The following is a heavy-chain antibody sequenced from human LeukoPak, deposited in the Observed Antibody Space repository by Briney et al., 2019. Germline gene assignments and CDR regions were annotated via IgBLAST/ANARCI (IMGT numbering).Heavy chain of an antibody. CDR3: ARDAPWYYYYGMDV. Sequence: GGSLRLSCAASGFTFSSYTMHWIRQAPGKGLKWVSSISGSNSYIFYADSVKGRFTVSRDNAKDSLYLQMNSLRAEDTAVYYCARDAPWYYYYGMDVWGQGTTVTVSS. J-gene: IGHJ6*02. V-gene: IGHV3-21*01. CDR1: GFTFSSYT. CDR2: ISGSNSYI.